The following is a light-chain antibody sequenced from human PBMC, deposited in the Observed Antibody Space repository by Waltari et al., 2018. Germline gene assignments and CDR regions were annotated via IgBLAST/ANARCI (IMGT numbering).Light chain of an antibody. CDR1: SNDIGHYYL. CDR2: GAT. CDR3: FSFVAANSFV. V-gene: IGLV2-23*01. Sequence: QSALTQPASVSGSPGQSITLSCTGTSNDIGHYYLVSWSQQRPGEAPKLLMYGATKRPSGVSNRFSGSKSGKTASLTISGLQTEDEADYYCFSFVAANSFVFGPGTKVTVL. J-gene: IGLJ1*01.